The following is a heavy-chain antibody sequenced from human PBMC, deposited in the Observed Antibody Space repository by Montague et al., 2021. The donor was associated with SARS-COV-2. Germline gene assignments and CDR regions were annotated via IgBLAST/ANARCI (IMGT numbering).Heavy chain of an antibody. CDR1: GGSISCSSYY. D-gene: IGHD3-22*01. CDR2: IYYSGST. V-gene: IGHV4-39*07. Sequence: SETLSLTCTVSGGSISCSSYYWGWIRQPPGKGLEWIGYIYYSGSTYYNPSLKSRVTISVDTSKNQFSLKLSSVTAADTAVYYCAGEIVVVTQTYHYGMDVWGQGTTVTVSS. CDR3: AGEIVVVTQTYHYGMDV. J-gene: IGHJ6*02.